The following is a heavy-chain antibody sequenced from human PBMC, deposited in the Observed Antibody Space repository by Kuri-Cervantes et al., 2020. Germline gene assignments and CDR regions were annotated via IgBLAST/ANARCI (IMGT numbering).Heavy chain of an antibody. CDR2: ISSSSSYI. CDR3: ARDHAYYDFWSGPLGYYYYYMDV. Sequence: GESLKISCAASGFTFSSYSMNWVRQAPGKGLEWVSSISSSSSYIYYADSVKGRFTISRDNAKNSQYLQMNSLRAEDTAVYYCARDHAYYDFWSGPLGYYYYYMDVWGKGTTVTVSS. CDR1: GFTFSSYS. J-gene: IGHJ6*03. V-gene: IGHV3-21*01. D-gene: IGHD3-3*01.